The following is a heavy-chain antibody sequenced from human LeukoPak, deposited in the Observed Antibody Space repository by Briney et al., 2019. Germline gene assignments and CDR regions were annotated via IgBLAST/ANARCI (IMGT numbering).Heavy chain of an antibody. V-gene: IGHV1-18*01. Sequence: GASVTVSCKASGYTFSDYGISWVPQAPGQGLEWMGWISGYNENTNYAQKLQDRVTVPTDTSTSTVYMELRSLSSDDTAVYYCARDELCGGNAYRCGVSEYWGQGTLVTVSS. CDR1: GYTFSDYG. D-gene: IGHD4-23*01. CDR3: ARDELCGGNAYRCGVSEY. CDR2: ISGYNENT. J-gene: IGHJ4*02.